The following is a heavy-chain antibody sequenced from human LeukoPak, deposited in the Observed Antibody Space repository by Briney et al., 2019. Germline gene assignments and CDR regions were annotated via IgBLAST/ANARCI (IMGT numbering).Heavy chain of an antibody. CDR2: ISGSGGST. CDR3: AKDLIYSIGVAGRDAFDI. Sequence: QTGGSLRLSCAASGFTFSSYAMSWVRQAPGKGLEWVSAISGSGGSTYYADSVKGRFTISRDNSKNTLYLQMNSLRAEDTAVYYCAKDLIYSIGVAGRDAFDIWGQGTMVTVSS. J-gene: IGHJ3*02. D-gene: IGHD6-19*01. V-gene: IGHV3-23*01. CDR1: GFTFSSYA.